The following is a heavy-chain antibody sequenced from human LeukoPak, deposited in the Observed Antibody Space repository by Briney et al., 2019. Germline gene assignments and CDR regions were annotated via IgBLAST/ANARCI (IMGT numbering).Heavy chain of an antibody. Sequence: GESLKISCKGSGYSFTSHWISWVREMPGKGLEWMGRIDPSDSYTNYSPSFQGHVTISADKSISTAYLQWSSLKASDTAMYYCARQSGIAVAGSFVDAFDIWGQGTMVTVSS. CDR3: ARQSGIAVAGSFVDAFDI. J-gene: IGHJ3*02. CDR2: IDPSDSYT. D-gene: IGHD6-19*01. V-gene: IGHV5-10-1*01. CDR1: GYSFTSHW.